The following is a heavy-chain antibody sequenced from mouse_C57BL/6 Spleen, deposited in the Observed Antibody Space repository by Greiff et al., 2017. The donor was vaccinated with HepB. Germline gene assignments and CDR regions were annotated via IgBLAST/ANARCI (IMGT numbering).Heavy chain of an antibody. J-gene: IGHJ4*01. D-gene: IGHD1-1*01. Sequence: QVQLKQPGAELVRPGSSVKLSCKASGYTFTSYWMHWVKQRPIQGLEWIGNIDPSDSETHYNQKFKDKATLTVDKSSSTAYMQLSSLTSEDSAVYYCARSFITTVVARAMDYWGQGTSVTVSS. CDR3: ARSFITTVVARAMDY. CDR2: IDPSDSET. CDR1: GYTFTSYW. V-gene: IGHV1-52*01.